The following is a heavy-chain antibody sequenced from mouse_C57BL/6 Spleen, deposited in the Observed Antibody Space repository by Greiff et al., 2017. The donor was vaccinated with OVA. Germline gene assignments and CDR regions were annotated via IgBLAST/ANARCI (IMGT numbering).Heavy chain of an antibody. CDR3: AVYYGSSYYYFDY. CDR1: GYTFTSYW. V-gene: IGHV1-50*01. D-gene: IGHD1-1*01. J-gene: IGHJ2*01. Sequence: QVQLQQPGAELVKPGASVKLSCKASGYTFTSYWMQWVKQRPGQGLEWIGEIDPSDSYTNYNQKFKGKATLTVDTSSSTAYMQLSSLTSEDSAVYYCAVYYGSSYYYFDYWGQGTTLTVSS. CDR2: IDPSDSYT.